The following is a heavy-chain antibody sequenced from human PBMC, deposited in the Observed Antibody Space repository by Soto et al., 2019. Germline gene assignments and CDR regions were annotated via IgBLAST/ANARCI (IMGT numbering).Heavy chain of an antibody. V-gene: IGHV4-59*01. Sequence: SETLSLTCTVSGGSISSYYWSWIRQPPGKGLEWIGYIYYSGSTNYNPSLKSRVTISVDTSKNQFSLKLSSVTAADTAVYYCARAYYYDSPWFAPWGQGPLVTVSS. CDR2: IYYSGST. CDR3: ARAYYYDSPWFAP. CDR1: GGSISSYY. J-gene: IGHJ5*02. D-gene: IGHD3-22*01.